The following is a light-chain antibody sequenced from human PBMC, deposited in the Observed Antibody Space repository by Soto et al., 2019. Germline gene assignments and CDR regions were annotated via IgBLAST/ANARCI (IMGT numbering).Light chain of an antibody. CDR2: DAS. CDR1: QDISNY. V-gene: IGKV1-33*01. J-gene: IGKJ2*01. Sequence: DIQMTQSPSSLSASVGDRVTITCQASQDISNYLNWYQQKPGKAPKLLIYDASNLETGVPSRFSGSGSGTYFTFTISSLQPEDIATYYCQQYDNPRYTFGQGTKLDIK. CDR3: QQYDNPRYT.